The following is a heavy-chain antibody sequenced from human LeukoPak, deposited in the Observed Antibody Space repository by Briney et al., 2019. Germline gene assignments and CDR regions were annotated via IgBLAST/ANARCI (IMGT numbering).Heavy chain of an antibody. CDR1: GFTSRTSW. V-gene: IGHV3-7*01. CDR3: ASSTDLDN. CDR2: IKYDEGET. Sequence: GGSLRLSCAASGFTSRTSWMTWVRQAPGKGLEWVANIKYDEGETYYVDSVKGRFTVSRDNAKNSLYLQMSSLRVEDTALYYCASSTDLDNWGQGTLVTVSS. J-gene: IGHJ4*02. D-gene: IGHD4-11*01.